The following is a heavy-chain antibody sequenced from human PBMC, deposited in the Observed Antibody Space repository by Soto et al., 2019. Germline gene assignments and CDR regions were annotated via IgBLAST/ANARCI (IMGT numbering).Heavy chain of an antibody. J-gene: IGHJ6*03. Sequence: SDTLSLTGAFYGEAFLGHFWSWIRQAPLQGLEWIGEINHSGSTNYNPSLRSRVTISVDTSKSQFSLKLDSVTAADMAVYYCARRTTFYDFWSGYSRDDYYYIDVWGKGTMVT. CDR1: GEAFLGHF. V-gene: IGHV4-34*01. CDR2: INHSGST. CDR3: ARRTTFYDFWSGYSRDDYYYIDV. D-gene: IGHD3-3*01.